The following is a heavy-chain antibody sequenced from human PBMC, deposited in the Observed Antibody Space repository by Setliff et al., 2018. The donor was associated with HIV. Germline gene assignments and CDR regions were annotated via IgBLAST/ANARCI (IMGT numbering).Heavy chain of an antibody. CDR1: GGSFSGYY. V-gene: IGHV4-34*01. CDR3: ARRARDSSGYYYSYRHYYYYMDV. D-gene: IGHD3-22*01. CDR2: INHSGST. Sequence: KPSETLSLTCAVYGGSFSGYYWSWIRQPPGKGLERIGEINHSGSTNYNPSLKSRVTISVDTSKNQFSLKLSSVTAADTAVYYCARRARDSSGYYYSYRHYYYYMDVWGKGTTVTVSS. J-gene: IGHJ6*03.